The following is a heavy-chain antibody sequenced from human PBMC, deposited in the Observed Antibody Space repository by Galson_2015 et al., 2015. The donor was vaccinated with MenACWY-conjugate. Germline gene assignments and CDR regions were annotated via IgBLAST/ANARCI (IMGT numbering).Heavy chain of an antibody. Sequence: SLRLSCAASGFTFSSYGMHWVRQAPGKGLEWVAVISYDGSNKYYADSVKGRFTISRDNSKNTLYLQMNSLRAEDTAVYYCAKDQQWLGSYYYYGMDVWGQGTTVTVSS. CDR1: GFTFSSYG. J-gene: IGHJ6*02. CDR2: ISYDGSNK. CDR3: AKDQQWLGSYYYYGMDV. D-gene: IGHD6-19*01. V-gene: IGHV3-30*18.